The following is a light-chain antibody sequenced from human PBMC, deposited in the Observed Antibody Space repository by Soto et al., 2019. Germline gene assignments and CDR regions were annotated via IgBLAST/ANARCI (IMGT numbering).Light chain of an antibody. J-gene: IGKJ5*01. CDR2: GAS. CDR3: QQYGSPIT. V-gene: IGKV3-20*01. CDR1: QRVSGN. Sequence: IVLAQSPATLSASPCERATLFCRASQRVSGNLVWYQQRPGQAPRLLIYGASTRATGIPDRFSGSGSGTDFTLTISRLEPEDFAVYYCQQYGSPITFGQGTRLEIK.